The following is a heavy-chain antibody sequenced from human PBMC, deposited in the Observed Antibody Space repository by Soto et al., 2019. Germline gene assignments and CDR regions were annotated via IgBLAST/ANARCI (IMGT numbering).Heavy chain of an antibody. J-gene: IGHJ4*02. CDR3: AADPGYSYGYSGRDY. Sequence: GASLKVSCKASGCTFTSSAVQWVRQARGQRLEWIGWIVVGSGNTNYAQKFQERVTITRDMSTSTAYMELSSLRSEDTAVYYCAADPGYSYGYSGRDYWGQGTLVTVSS. CDR1: GCTFTSSA. V-gene: IGHV1-58*01. D-gene: IGHD5-18*01. CDR2: IVVGSGNT.